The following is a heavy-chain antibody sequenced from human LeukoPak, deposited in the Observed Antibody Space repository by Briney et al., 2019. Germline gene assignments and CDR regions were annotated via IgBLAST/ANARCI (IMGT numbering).Heavy chain of an antibody. CDR1: GGSISSGGYY. Sequence: SETLSLTCTVSGGSISSGGYYWSWIRQPPGEGLEWIGYIYHSGSTYYNPSLKSRVTISVDRSKNQFSLKLSSVTAADTAVYYCARRAVGTFFDYWGQGTLVTVSS. V-gene: IGHV4-30-2*01. J-gene: IGHJ4*02. D-gene: IGHD4-23*01. CDR2: IYHSGST. CDR3: ARRAVGTFFDY.